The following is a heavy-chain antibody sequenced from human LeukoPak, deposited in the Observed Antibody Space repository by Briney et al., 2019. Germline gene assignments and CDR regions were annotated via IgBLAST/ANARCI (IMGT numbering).Heavy chain of an antibody. J-gene: IGHJ4*02. D-gene: IGHD6-13*01. CDR3: ARDSLAVNSSSWSPFDY. CDR2: TYYRSMWYN. Sequence: SQTLSLTCPISGDSVSSNSAAWNWIRQSPSRGLEWLGRTYYRSMWYNDYAVSVKSRITINPDTSKNQFSLQLNSVTPEATALYYCARDSLAVNSSSWSPFDYWGQGTLVTVSS. V-gene: IGHV6-1*01. CDR1: GDSVSSNSAA.